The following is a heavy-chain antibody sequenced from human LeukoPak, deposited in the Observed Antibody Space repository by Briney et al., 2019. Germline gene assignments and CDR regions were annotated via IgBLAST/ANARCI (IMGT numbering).Heavy chain of an antibody. D-gene: IGHD2-2*01. CDR3: ARSKADPYCSSTSCFYAFDI. J-gene: IGHJ3*02. Sequence: GGSLRLSCAASGLTFSSYWMHWVRQAPGKGLVWVSRINTDGSSTSYADSVKGRFTISRDNAKNTLYLQMNSLRAEDTAVYYCARSKADPYCSSTSCFYAFDIWGQGTMVTVSS. V-gene: IGHV3-74*01. CDR1: GLTFSSYW. CDR2: INTDGSST.